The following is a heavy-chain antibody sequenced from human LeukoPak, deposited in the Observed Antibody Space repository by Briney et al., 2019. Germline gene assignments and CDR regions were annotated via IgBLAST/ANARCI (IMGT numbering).Heavy chain of an antibody. CDR2: ISGSGGST. V-gene: IGHV3-23*01. D-gene: IGHD4-23*01. CDR3: AKDRDYGGSQYYFDY. Sequence: GGSLRLSCAASGFTFSSYAMSWVRQAPGKGLEWVSAISGSGGSTYYADSVKGRFTISRDNSKNTLYLQMNSLRAEDTAVYYCAKDRDYGGSQYYFDYWGQGTLVTVSS. CDR1: GFTFSSYA. J-gene: IGHJ4*02.